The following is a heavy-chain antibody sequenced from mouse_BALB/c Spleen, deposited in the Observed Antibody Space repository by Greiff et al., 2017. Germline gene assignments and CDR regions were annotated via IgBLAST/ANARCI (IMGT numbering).Heavy chain of an antibody. J-gene: IGHJ3*01. D-gene: IGHD2-1*01. V-gene: IGHV1-77*01. Sequence: QVQLKQSGPELVKPGASVKMSCKASGYTFTDYVISWVKQRTGLGLEWIGEIYPGSGSTYYNEKFKGKATLTADKSSNTAYMQLSSLTSEDSAVYFCARRGNYAWFAYWGQGTLVTVSA. CDR3: ARRGNYAWFAY. CDR1: GYTFTDYV. CDR2: IYPGSGST.